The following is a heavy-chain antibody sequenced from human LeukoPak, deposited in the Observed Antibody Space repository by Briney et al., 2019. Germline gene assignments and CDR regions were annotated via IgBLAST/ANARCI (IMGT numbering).Heavy chain of an antibody. CDR2: IKQDGSVK. J-gene: IGHJ4*02. CDR1: GFTFSTYW. CDR3: AKDDEGYY. V-gene: IGHV3-7*04. Sequence: GGSLRLSCVVSGFTFSTYWMSWVRQAPGKGLECVATIKQDGSVKNYGDSVQGRFTISRDNAKNSLYLQMNSLRAEDTAVYYCAKDDEGYYWGQGILVTVSS. D-gene: IGHD3-3*01.